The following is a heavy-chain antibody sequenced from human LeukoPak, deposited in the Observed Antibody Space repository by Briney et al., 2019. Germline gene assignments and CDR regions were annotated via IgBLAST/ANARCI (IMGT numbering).Heavy chain of an antibody. D-gene: IGHD6-6*01. CDR1: GGSFSGYY. CDR2: INHSGST. J-gene: IGHJ6*03. Sequence: SETLSLTCAVYGGSFSGYYWCWIRQPPGKGLEWIGEINHSGSTNYNPSLKSRVTISVDTSKNQFSLKLSSVTAADTAVYYCARVSYSSSYRIYYYYYYMDVWGKGTTVTVSS. CDR3: ARVSYSSSYRIYYYYYYMDV. V-gene: IGHV4-34*01.